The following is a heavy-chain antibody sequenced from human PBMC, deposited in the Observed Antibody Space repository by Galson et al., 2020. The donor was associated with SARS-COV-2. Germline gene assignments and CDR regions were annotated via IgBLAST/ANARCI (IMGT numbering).Heavy chain of an antibody. J-gene: IGHJ4*02. Sequence: GESLKISCAASGFTFSDHYMDWVRQAPGKGLEWVGRTRNKANSYITEYAASVKGRFTISRDDSKNSLYLQMNSLKTEAKAVYYCATRHSTGWYYFDDWGQGTLVTVSS. CDR1: GFTFSDHY. V-gene: IGHV3-72*01. D-gene: IGHD6-19*01. CDR3: ATRHSTGWYYFDD. CDR2: TRNKANSYIT.